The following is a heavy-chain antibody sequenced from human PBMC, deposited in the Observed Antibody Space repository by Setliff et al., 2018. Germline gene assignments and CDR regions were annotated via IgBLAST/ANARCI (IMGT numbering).Heavy chain of an antibody. CDR2: IYTSGST. V-gene: IGHV4-59*10. J-gene: IGHJ3*02. CDR1: GDSFSDYH. D-gene: IGHD3-22*01. Sequence: SETLSLTCAVYGDSFSDYHWSWIRQPAGKGLEWIGRIYTSGSTNYSPSLKSRVTISVDTSKNQFSLKLSSVTAADTAVYYCARAYYDSSRGDDAFDIWGQGTMVTVSS. CDR3: ARAYYDSSRGDDAFDI.